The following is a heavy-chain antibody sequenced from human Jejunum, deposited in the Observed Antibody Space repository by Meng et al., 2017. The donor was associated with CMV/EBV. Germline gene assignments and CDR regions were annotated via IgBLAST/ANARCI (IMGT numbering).Heavy chain of an antibody. CDR2: IDHTGSA. CDR3: ARVSLRQTIFDY. CDR1: GGSVSGFY. J-gene: IGHJ4*02. V-gene: IGHV4-34*01. Sequence: QGHRQRWGAGLLKPSYTLSLTCAVYGGSVSGFYWSWIRQPPGKGLEWIAEIDHTGSANYNPSLKSRVTISVDTSKNQFSLNLSSVTAADTAVYYCARVSLRQTIFDYWGQGTLVTVSS. D-gene: IGHD6-6*01.